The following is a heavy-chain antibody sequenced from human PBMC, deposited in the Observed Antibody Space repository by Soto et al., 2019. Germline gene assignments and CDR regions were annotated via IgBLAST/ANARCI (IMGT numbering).Heavy chain of an antibody. V-gene: IGHV1-18*01. J-gene: IGHJ6*02. CDR2: ISAYNGNT. Sequence: QVQLVQSGAEVKKPGASVKVSCKASGYTFTSYGISWVRQAPGQGLEWRGWISAYNGNTNYAQKLQGRVTMTTDTSTSSAYMELRSLRSDDTAVYYCARENDGDSLYYYYGMDVWGQGTTVTVSS. CDR1: GYTFTSYG. CDR3: ARENDGDSLYYYYGMDV. D-gene: IGHD4-17*01.